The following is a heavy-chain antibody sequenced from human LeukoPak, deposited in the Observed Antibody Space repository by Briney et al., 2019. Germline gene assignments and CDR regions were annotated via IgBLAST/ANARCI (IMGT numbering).Heavy chain of an antibody. CDR3: ATPVPHRSDPSLYYYYMDV. J-gene: IGHJ6*03. Sequence: ASVKVSCKASGYTFTSYGISWVRQAPGQGLEWMGWISAYNGNTNYAQKLQGRVTMTTDTSTSTAYMELRSLRSDDTAVYYCATPVPHRSDPSLYYYYMDVWGKGTTVTISS. CDR2: ISAYNGNT. V-gene: IGHV1-18*01. D-gene: IGHD2-2*01. CDR1: GYTFTSYG.